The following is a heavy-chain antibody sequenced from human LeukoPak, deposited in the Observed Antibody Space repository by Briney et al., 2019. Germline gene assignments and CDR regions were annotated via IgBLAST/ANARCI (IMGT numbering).Heavy chain of an antibody. CDR2: IKLDGSEK. V-gene: IGHV3-7*03. CDR1: GFTFGKYW. J-gene: IGHJ4*02. D-gene: IGHD3-3*01. Sequence: GGSLRLSCVASGFTFGKYWMSWVRQAPGKGLEWVANIKLDGSEKNYVDSVKGRFTISRDNTKNSLYLQMNRLRAEDTAVFYCARDQYDTWSRRGNFDSWGQGTLVTVSS. CDR3: ARDQYDTWSRRGNFDS.